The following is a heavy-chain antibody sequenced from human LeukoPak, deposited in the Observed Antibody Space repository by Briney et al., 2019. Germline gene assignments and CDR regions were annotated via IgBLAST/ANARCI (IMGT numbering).Heavy chain of an antibody. CDR2: ISYDGSNK. CDR1: GFTFWSYG. Sequence: GGSLRLSCAASGFTFWSYGIYCVRQAPGKGLEWVAVISYDGSNKYYADSVKGRFTISRDNSKNTLYLQMNSLRAEDTAVYYCAKDRDWYYCDYWDRGTLVTVSS. CDR3: AKDRDWYYCDY. D-gene: IGHD5-24*01. J-gene: IGHJ4*02. V-gene: IGHV3-30*18.